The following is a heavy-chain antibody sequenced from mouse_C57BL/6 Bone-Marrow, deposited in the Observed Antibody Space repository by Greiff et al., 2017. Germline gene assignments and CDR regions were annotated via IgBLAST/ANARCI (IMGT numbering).Heavy chain of an antibody. J-gene: IGHJ2*01. CDR3: ASGTEGFDY. CDR1: GYTFTSYW. V-gene: IGHV1-61*01. CDR2: IYPSDSET. D-gene: IGHD4-1*01. Sequence: QVQLQQPGAELVRPGSSVKLSCKASGYTFTSYWLDWVKQRPGQGLEWIGNIYPSDSETHYNQKFKDKATLTVDKSSSTAYMQLSSLTSEDSAVYYCASGTEGFDYWGQGTTLTVSS.